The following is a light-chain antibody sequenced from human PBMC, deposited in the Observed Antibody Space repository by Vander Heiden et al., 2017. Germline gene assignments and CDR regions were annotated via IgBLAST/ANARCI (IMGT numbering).Light chain of an antibody. CDR3: CSYAGYYTSV. J-gene: IGLJ1*01. CDR2: DVA. Sequence: QSALTQPRSVSGSPGQSVTISCTGTSSDVGGYNYVSWYQQHPGKAPVLMIYDVAKRPSGVPDRFSGSKSGSTASLTISGLQAEDEADYYCCSYAGYYTSVFGTGTKVNVL. V-gene: IGLV2-11*01. CDR1: SSDVGGYNY.